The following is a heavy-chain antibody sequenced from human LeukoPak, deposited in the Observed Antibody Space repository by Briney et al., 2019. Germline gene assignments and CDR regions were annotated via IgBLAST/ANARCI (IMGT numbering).Heavy chain of an antibody. CDR1: GGSFSGYY. Sequence: PSETLSLTCAVYGGSFSGYYWSWIRQPPGKGLEWIGEINHSGSTNYNPSLKSRATISVDTSKNQFSLKLSSVTAADTAVYYCARWSSSWYWGFYYFDYWGQGTLVTVSS. J-gene: IGHJ4*02. CDR3: ARWSSSWYWGFYYFDY. CDR2: INHSGST. V-gene: IGHV4-34*01. D-gene: IGHD6-13*01.